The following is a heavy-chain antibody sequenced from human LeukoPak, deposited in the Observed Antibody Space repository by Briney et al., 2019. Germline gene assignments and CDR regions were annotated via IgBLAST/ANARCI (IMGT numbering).Heavy chain of an antibody. D-gene: IGHD3-16*01. CDR3: ARAAGDTFFDY. Sequence: GRSLRLSCAASEFTFSSCGMHWVRQAPGKGLEWVALIWYDGSNKYYADSVKGRFTISRDNSKNTLYLQMNSLRAEDTAVYYCARAAGDTFFDYWGQGTLVTVSS. J-gene: IGHJ4*02. CDR2: IWYDGSNK. CDR1: EFTFSSCG. V-gene: IGHV3-33*01.